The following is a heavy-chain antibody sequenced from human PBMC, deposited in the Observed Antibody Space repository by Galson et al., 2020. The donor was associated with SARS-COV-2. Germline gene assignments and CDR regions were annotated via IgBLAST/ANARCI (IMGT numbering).Heavy chain of an antibody. J-gene: IGHJ4*02. CDR2: ISYDGSNK. V-gene: IGHV3-30*18. CDR3: AKGSWDGDILTGFWDLSDYTPFDY. CDR1: GFTFSSYG. D-gene: IGHD3-9*01. Sequence: GGSLRLSCAASGFTFSSYGMHWVRQAPGKGLAWVAVISYDGSNKYYADSVKGRFTISRDNSKNTLYLQMNSLRAEDTAVYYCAKGSWDGDILTGFWDLSDYTPFDYWGQGTLVTVSS.